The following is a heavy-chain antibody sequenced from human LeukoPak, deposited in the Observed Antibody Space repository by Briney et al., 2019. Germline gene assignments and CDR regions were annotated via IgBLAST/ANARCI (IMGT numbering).Heavy chain of an antibody. V-gene: IGHV3-23*01. J-gene: IGHJ3*02. CDR1: GFTFSSYA. CDR2: ISDTGATT. Sequence: GGSLRLSCAGSGFTFSSYAMSWVRQAPGKGLEWVSAISDTGATTYDADSVKGRFTISRDNSRSTLYLQMNSLRAEDTALYYCARVTGDAFDIWGQGTMVTVSS. CDR3: ARVTGDAFDI. D-gene: IGHD1-14*01.